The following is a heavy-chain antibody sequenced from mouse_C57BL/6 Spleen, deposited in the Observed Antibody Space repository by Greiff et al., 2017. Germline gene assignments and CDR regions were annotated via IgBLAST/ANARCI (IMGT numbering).Heavy chain of an antibody. CDR1: GYTFTSYW. Sequence: VQLQQSGAELVMPGASVKLSCKASGYTFTSYWMHWVKQRPGQGLEWIGEIDPSDSYTNYNQKFKGKSTLTVDKSSSTAYMQLSSLTSEDSAVYYCARVYYYGSSYLDWYFDVWGTGTTVTVSS. D-gene: IGHD1-1*01. V-gene: IGHV1-69*01. CDR3: ARVYYYGSSYLDWYFDV. CDR2: IDPSDSYT. J-gene: IGHJ1*03.